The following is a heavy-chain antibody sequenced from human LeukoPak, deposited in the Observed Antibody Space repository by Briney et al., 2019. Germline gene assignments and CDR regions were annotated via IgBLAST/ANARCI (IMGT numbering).Heavy chain of an antibody. V-gene: IGHV3-7*01. D-gene: IGHD6-19*01. Sequence: DPGGSLRLSCSASGFTFSAYWMTWVRQAPGKGLEWVANIKEDGTEKYYVDSVKGRFTISRDNAKNSMYLQMNSLRAEDTAVYYCARPGIAVAGTAYSDYWGQGTLVTVSS. CDR2: IKEDGTEK. J-gene: IGHJ4*02. CDR3: ARPGIAVAGTAYSDY. CDR1: GFTFSAYW.